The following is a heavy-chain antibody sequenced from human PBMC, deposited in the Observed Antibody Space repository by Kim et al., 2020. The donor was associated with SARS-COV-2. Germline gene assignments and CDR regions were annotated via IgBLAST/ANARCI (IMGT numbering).Heavy chain of an antibody. D-gene: IGHD2-15*01. J-gene: IGHJ5*02. CDR1: GGSISSGGYS. V-gene: IGHV4-30-2*01. Sequence: SETLSLTCAVSGGSISSGGYSWSWIRQPPGKGLEWIGYIYHSGSTYYNPSLKSRVTISVDRSKNQFSLKLSSVTAADTAVYYCARTCSGGSCYAHWFDPWGQGTLVTVSS. CDR3: ARTCSGGSCYAHWFDP. CDR2: IYHSGST.